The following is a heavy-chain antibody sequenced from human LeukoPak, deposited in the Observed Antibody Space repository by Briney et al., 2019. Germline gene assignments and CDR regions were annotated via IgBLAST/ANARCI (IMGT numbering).Heavy chain of an antibody. Sequence: GESLKISCKGSGYIFTSYWIGWVRQMPGKGLEWMGIIYPGDSDTTYSPSFQGQVTISADKSISTAYLQWSSLKASDTAMYYCARGDPTAMGPQPIIYDYWGQGTLVTVSS. CDR3: ARGDPTAMGPQPIIYDY. V-gene: IGHV5-51*01. CDR1: GYIFTSYW. CDR2: IYPGDSDT. J-gene: IGHJ4*02. D-gene: IGHD5-18*01.